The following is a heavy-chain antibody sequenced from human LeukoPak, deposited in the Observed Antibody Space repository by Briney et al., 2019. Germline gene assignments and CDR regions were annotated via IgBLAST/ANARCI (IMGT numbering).Heavy chain of an antibody. J-gene: IGHJ4*02. CDR1: GFTVSSNY. D-gene: IGHD2-8*02. V-gene: IGHV3-53*05. Sequence: PGGSLRLSCAASGFTVSSNYMSWVRQAPGKGLEWVSVIYSGGSTYYADSVKGRFTISRDSSKNTLYLQMNSLGAEDTAVYYCAKAEYCTGARCYSAAFAYWGQGTLVTVSS. CDR2: IYSGGST. CDR3: AKAEYCTGARCYSAAFAY.